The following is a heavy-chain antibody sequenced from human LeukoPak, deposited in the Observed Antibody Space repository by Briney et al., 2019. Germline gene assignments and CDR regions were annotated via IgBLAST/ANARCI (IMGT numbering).Heavy chain of an antibody. V-gene: IGHV4-39*01. CDR1: GGSISSSSYY. Sequence: PSETLSLTCTVSGGSISSSSYYWGWIRQPPGKGLEWIGSIYYSGSTYYNPSLKSRVTISVDTSKNQFSLKLSSVTAADTAVYYCARTAYYDFWSGYLGYYYMDVWGKGTTVTVSS. J-gene: IGHJ6*03. CDR2: IYYSGST. CDR3: ARTAYYDFWSGYLGYYYMDV. D-gene: IGHD3-3*01.